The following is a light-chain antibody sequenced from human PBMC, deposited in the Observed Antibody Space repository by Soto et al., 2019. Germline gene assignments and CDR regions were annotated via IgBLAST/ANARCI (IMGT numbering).Light chain of an antibody. CDR1: SSDVGGYIY. CDR3: NAYTSSNTWV. V-gene: IGLV2-14*01. J-gene: IGLJ2*01. CDR2: DVS. Sequence: QSALTQPASVSGSPGQSITISCTGTSSDVGGYIYVTWYQQHPGKAPKLLIYDVSNRPSGVSNRFSGSKSGNTASLTISGLQDEDEDDYYCNAYTSSNTWVFGGGTKVTVL.